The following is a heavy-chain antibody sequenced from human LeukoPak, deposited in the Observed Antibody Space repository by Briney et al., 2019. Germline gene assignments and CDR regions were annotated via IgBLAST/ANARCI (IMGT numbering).Heavy chain of an antibody. CDR1: GFTFSSYW. V-gene: IGHV3-7*01. D-gene: IGHD2-15*01. Sequence: GGSLRLSCAASGFTFSSYWMSWVRQAPGKGLEWVANIKQDGSEKYYVDSVKGRFTISRDNAKNSLFLVMNSLRAEDTAVYYCARVDCSGASCYLDRWGQGTLVTVSS. J-gene: IGHJ4*02. CDR2: IKQDGSEK. CDR3: ARVDCSGASCYLDR.